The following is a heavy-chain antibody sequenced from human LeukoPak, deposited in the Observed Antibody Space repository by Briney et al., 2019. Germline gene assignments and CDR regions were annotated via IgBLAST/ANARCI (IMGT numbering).Heavy chain of an antibody. D-gene: IGHD3-16*02. V-gene: IGHV4-34*01. J-gene: IGHJ1*01. CDR2: INHSGST. CDR1: GGSFSGYY. CDR3: ARTPYVWGSYRYFEYFQH. Sequence: SETLSLTCAVYGGSFSGYYWSWIRQPPGKGLEWIGEINHSGSTNYKPSLKSRVTISVDTSKNQFSLKLSSVTAADTAVYYCARTPYVWGSYRYFEYFQHWGQGTLVTVSS.